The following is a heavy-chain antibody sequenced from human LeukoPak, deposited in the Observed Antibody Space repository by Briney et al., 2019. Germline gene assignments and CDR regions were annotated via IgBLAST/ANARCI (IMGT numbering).Heavy chain of an antibody. CDR1: GFTFDDYA. Sequence: GGSLRLSCAASGFTFDDYAMHWVRQAPGKGLEWVSGISWNSGSKGYADSVKGRFTISRDNAKNSLYLQMNSLRAEDTAVYYCARDVTDGAFDIWGQGTMVTVSS. CDR3: ARDVTDGAFDI. V-gene: IGHV3-9*01. CDR2: ISWNSGSK. D-gene: IGHD5-18*01. J-gene: IGHJ3*02.